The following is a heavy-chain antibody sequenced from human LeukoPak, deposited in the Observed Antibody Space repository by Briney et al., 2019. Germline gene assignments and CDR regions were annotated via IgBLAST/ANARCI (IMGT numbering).Heavy chain of an antibody. J-gene: IGHJ4*02. CDR3: ARHRHNWNYGLFDY. V-gene: IGHV4-39*01. Sequence: SETLSLTCTVSGGSVSSSTYYWGWIRQPPGKGLEWIGSIYYSGSTYYNPSLKSRVTVSVDTSKNQFSLKLTSVTAADTAVYYCARHRHNWNYGLFDYWGQGTLVTVSS. CDR1: GGSVSSSTYY. CDR2: IYYSGST. D-gene: IGHD1-7*01.